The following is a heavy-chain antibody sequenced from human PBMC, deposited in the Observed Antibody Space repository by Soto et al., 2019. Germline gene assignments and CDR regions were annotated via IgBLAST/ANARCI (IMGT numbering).Heavy chain of an antibody. CDR3: AGGDTYYALGV. V-gene: IGHV3-30-3*01. CDR2: ISYDGSNK. CDR1: GFTFSNYI. J-gene: IGHJ6*02. Sequence: QLQLVESGGGVVQPGRSLRLSCAASGFTFSNYIMHWVRQAPGKGLEWVAFISYDGSNKDYADSVKGGFTISRDNSKNTRYLQLSSLRPEDTAVYYCAGGDTYYALGVWGQGTTVTVSS. D-gene: IGHD5-18*01.